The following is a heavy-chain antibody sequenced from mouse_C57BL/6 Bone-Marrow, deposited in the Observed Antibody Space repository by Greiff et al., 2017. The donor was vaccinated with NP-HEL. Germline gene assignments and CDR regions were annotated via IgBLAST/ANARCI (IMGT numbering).Heavy chain of an antibody. J-gene: IGHJ4*01. CDR1: FFSFPLSF. V-gene: IGHV2-2*01. Sequence: VQLQQSGPGLVQPSPSLSLPCTFSFFSFPLSFFPFFLPSPFPCLALLFFLWSFFLPSYNAAFISRLSISKDNSKSQVFFKMNSLQADDTAIYYCAGITTVVAFYAMDYWGQGTSVTVSS. D-gene: IGHD1-1*01. CDR3: AGITTVVAFYAMDY. CDR2: LWSFFLP.